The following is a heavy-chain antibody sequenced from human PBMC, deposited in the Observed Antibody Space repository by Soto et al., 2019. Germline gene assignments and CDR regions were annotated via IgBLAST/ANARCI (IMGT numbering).Heavy chain of an antibody. J-gene: IGHJ5*01. V-gene: IGHV1-46*01. Sequence: ASVKVSCKASGYTFTSYYMHWVRQAPGEGLEWMGIINPSGGSTSYAQKFQGRVTMTRDTSTSTVYMELSSLRSEDTAVYYCARAGVRCDVFDSWGQGTLVTVSS. CDR3: ARAGVRCDVFDS. D-gene: IGHD2-21*01. CDR2: INPSGGST. CDR1: GYTFTSYY.